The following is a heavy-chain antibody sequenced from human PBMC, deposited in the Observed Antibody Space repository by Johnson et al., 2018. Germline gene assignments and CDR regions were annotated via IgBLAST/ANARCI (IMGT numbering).Heavy chain of an antibody. CDR1: GFTFSSYS. J-gene: IGHJ3*02. CDR2: ISSSSSYI. V-gene: IGHV3-21*01. CDR3: ARYCSSTSCYAFDI. Sequence: EVQLVETGGGLVKPGGSLRLSCAASGFTFSSYSMNWVRQAPGKGLEWVSSISSSSSYIYYADSVKGRFTISRDNAKNSMYLQMNSLTAEDTAVYYCARYCSSTSCYAFDIWGQGTMVTVSS. D-gene: IGHD2-2*01.